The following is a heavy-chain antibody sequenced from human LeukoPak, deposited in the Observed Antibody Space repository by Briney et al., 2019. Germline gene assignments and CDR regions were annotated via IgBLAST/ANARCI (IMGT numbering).Heavy chain of an antibody. J-gene: IGHJ4*02. V-gene: IGHV1-24*01. D-gene: IGHD3-3*01. CDR1: GYTLTELS. Sequence: ASVKVSCKVSGYTLTELSMHWVRQAPGKGLEWMGGFDPEDGETIYAQKFQGRVTMTEDTSTDTAYMELSSLRSEDTAVYYCARGLFLGWFNRVNDYWGQGTLATVSS. CDR3: ARGLFLGWFNRVNDY. CDR2: FDPEDGET.